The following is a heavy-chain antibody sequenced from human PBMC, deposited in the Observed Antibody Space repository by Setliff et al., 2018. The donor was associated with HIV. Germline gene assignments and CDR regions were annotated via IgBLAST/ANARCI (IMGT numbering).Heavy chain of an antibody. D-gene: IGHD3-16*01. Sequence: GASVKVSCKTSGYSFTAYDINWVRQATGRGLEWMAWMNPSTGEIGYAQKFQGRLTMTRDSSITTAFIELRGLRSEDTAIYYCARPSHVYDDDGPLGYWGQGTLVTVSS. J-gene: IGHJ4*02. CDR3: ARPSHVYDDDGPLGY. CDR1: GYSFTAYD. CDR2: MNPSTGEI. V-gene: IGHV1-8*01.